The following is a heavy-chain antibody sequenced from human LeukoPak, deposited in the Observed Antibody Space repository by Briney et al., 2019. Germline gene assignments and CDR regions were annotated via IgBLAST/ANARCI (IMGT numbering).Heavy chain of an antibody. CDR2: ISSSSGNI. J-gene: IGHJ4*02. CDR3: ARDRQLTTPYYFDY. CDR1: GFTFSSYS. Sequence: PGGSLRLSCAASGFTFSSYSLNWVRQAPGKGLEWVSYISSSSGNIYYADSAKGRFTISRDHAKNSLYLQMNSLRAEDTAMYYCARDRQLTTPYYFDYWGQGTLVTVSS. D-gene: IGHD6-6*01. V-gene: IGHV3-48*04.